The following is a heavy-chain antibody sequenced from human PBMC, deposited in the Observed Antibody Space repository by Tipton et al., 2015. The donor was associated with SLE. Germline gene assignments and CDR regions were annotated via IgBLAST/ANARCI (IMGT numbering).Heavy chain of an antibody. CDR1: GFTFSSYS. CDR2: ISSSSSYI. Sequence: SLRLSCAASGFTFSSYSMNWVRQAPGKGLEWVSSISSSSSYIYYADSVKGRFTISRDNAKNSLYLQMNSLRAEDTAVYYCARGSIAALYGMDVWGQGTTVTVSS. CDR3: ARGSIAALYGMDV. D-gene: IGHD6-6*01. J-gene: IGHJ6*02. V-gene: IGHV3-21*01.